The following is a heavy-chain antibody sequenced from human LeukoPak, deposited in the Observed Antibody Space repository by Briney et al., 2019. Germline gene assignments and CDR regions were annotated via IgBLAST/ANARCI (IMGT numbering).Heavy chain of an antibody. V-gene: IGHV4-39*07. J-gene: IGHJ4*02. CDR2: INHSGST. CDR1: GGSISSSIYY. Sequence: PSETLSLTCTVSGGSISSSIYYWGWIRQPPGKGLEWIGEINHSGSTNYNPSLKSRVTISVDMSKNQFSLKLNSVTAADTAVYYCARGRGQQLWLYWGQGTLVTVSS. D-gene: IGHD5-18*01. CDR3: ARGRGQQLWLY.